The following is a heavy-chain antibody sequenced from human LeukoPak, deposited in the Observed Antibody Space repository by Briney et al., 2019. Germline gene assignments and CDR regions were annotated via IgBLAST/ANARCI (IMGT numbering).Heavy chain of an antibody. CDR2: IWYDGTKK. D-gene: IGHD3-22*01. J-gene: IGHJ4*02. V-gene: IGHV3-33*06. Sequence: GRSLRLSCSAPGFSLSNYVMHWVRQAPGKGLEWVAFIWYDGTKKYYADSVKGRFTISRDNSENTLNLQMSSLGAEDTAVYYCAKAERYYGSTAYPSWYFDYWGQGTLVTASS. CDR3: AKAERYYGSTAYPSWYFDY. CDR1: GFSLSNYV.